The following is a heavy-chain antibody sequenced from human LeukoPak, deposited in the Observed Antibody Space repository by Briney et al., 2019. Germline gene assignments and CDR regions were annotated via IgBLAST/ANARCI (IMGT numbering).Heavy chain of an antibody. V-gene: IGHV1-8*01. CDR3: ARDRKGNYADSWKAFDI. D-gene: IGHD1-1*01. J-gene: IGHJ3*02. Sequence: ASVKVSCKASGYTFTSYDISWVRQAAGQGLGWMGGMNPNSGNTGYVQKFQGRVTMPRNTSISTAYMELSSLRSEDTAVYCCARDRKGNYADSWKAFDIWGQGTMVTVSS. CDR2: MNPNSGNT. CDR1: GYTFTSYD.